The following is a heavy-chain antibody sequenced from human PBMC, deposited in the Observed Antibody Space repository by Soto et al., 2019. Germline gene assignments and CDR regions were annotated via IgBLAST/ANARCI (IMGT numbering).Heavy chain of an antibody. CDR1: GLPVAGSY. CDR3: VRPLPSGQTHARDV. CDR2: IYNDGTT. Sequence: GGSLRLSCVASGLPVAGSYMAWVRQAPGKGLEWASVIYNDGTTYYSQSVEGRFTISRDTSKNTLYLRMDRLRDEDTAVYYCVRPLPSGQTHARDVWGQGTTVTVSS. V-gene: IGHV3-53*01. J-gene: IGHJ6*02. D-gene: IGHD3-10*01.